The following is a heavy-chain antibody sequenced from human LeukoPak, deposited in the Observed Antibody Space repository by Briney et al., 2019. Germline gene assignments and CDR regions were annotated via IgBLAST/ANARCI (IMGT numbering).Heavy chain of an antibody. CDR2: INPNSGGT. J-gene: IGHJ4*02. CDR3: ARLLSFEDY. D-gene: IGHD3-10*01. CDR1: EYTFTGYY. V-gene: IGHV1-2*02. Sequence: ASVKVSYTASEYTFTGYYMHGVRQAPGQGLEWMGWINPNSGGTKYAQKFQGRVTMTRDTSISTAYMELSRLRSDDTAVYYCARLLSFEDYWGQGTRVTVSS.